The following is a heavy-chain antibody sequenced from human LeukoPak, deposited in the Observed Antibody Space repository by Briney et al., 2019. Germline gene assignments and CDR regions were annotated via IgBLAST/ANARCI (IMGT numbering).Heavy chain of an antibody. Sequence: GGSLRLSCAASGFTFSSYSMNWVRQAPGKGLEWVSSISSSSRYIYYADSVKGRFTISRDNAKNSLYLQMNSLRAEDTAVYYCARDSGWLGPLGGMDVWGQGTTVTVSS. J-gene: IGHJ6*02. CDR1: GFTFSSYS. CDR2: ISSSSRYI. CDR3: ARDSGWLGPLGGMDV. V-gene: IGHV3-21*01. D-gene: IGHD6-19*01.